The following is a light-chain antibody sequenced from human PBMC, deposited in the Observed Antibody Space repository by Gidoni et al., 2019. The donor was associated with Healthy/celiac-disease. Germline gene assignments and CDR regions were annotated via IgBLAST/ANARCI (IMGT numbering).Light chain of an antibody. CDR1: SSNIGAGYD. Sequence: QSVLTQPPSVSGAPGQRVTISCTGSSSNIGAGYDVHWYPQLPGTAPKLLIYGNSKRPSGVPDRFSGSKSGTSASLAITGLQAEDEADYYCQSYDSSLSGVVFGGGTKLTVL. CDR3: QSYDSSLSGVV. V-gene: IGLV1-40*01. J-gene: IGLJ2*01. CDR2: GNS.